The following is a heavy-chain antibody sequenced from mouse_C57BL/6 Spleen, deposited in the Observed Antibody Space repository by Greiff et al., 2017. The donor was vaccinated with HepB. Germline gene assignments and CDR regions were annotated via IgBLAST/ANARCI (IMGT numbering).Heavy chain of an antibody. CDR3: ASSYDYDGGAWFAY. Sequence: EVKLMESGGGLVKPGGSLKLSCAASGFTFSDYGMHWVRQAPEKGLEWVAYISSGSSTIYYADTVKGRFTISRDNAQNTLFLQMTSLRSEDTAMYYCASSYDYDGGAWFAYWGQGTLVTVSA. D-gene: IGHD2-4*01. V-gene: IGHV5-17*01. J-gene: IGHJ3*01. CDR2: ISSGSSTI. CDR1: GFTFSDYG.